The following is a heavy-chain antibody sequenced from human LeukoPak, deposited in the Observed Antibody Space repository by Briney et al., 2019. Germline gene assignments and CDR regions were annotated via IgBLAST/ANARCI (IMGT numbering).Heavy chain of an antibody. CDR2: IYTSGST. Sequence: PSETLSLTCTVSGGSISSGSYYWSWIRQPAGKGLEWIGRIYTSGSTNYNPSLKSRVTISVDTSKNQFSLKLSSVTAADTAVYYCARETSYYDSGASLVDYFDYWGQGTLVTVSS. D-gene: IGHD3-22*01. CDR3: ARETSYYDSGASLVDYFDY. V-gene: IGHV4-61*02. CDR1: GGSISSGSYY. J-gene: IGHJ4*02.